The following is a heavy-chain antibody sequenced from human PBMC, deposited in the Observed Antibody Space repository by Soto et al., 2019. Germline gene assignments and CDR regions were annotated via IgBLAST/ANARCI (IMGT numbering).Heavy chain of an antibody. V-gene: IGHV3-74*01. CDR3: ARGVTDYYDSSGYYSPLYWFDP. J-gene: IGHJ5*02. CDR1: GFTFSSYW. Sequence: GSLRLSCAASGFTFSSYWMHWVRQAPGKGLVWVSRINSDGSSTSYADSVKGRFTISRDNAKNTLYLQMNSLRAEDTAVYYCARGVTDYYDSSGYYSPLYWFDPWGQGTLVTVSS. CDR2: INSDGSST. D-gene: IGHD3-22*01.